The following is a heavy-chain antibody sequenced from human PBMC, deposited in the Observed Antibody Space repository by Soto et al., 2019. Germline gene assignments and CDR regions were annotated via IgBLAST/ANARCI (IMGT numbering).Heavy chain of an antibody. CDR3: AAFLGAYWYFDL. V-gene: IGHV4-30-4*01. D-gene: IGHD1-26*01. CDR1: GGSISSDVYY. Sequence: SETLSLTCTVSGGSISSDVYYWSWIRQPPGQGLEWIGYIYNSGRTYYNPSLRSRVIISLDTSKNQFSLKLSSVTAADTAVYYCAAFLGAYWYFDLWGRGTLVTVSS. CDR2: IYNSGRT. J-gene: IGHJ2*01.